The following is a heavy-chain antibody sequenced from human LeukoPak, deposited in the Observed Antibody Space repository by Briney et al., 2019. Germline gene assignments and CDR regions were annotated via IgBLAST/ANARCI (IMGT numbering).Heavy chain of an antibody. J-gene: IGHJ4*02. CDR2: IYYSGST. CDR3: ARVVASSGLYYFDY. CDR1: GGSISSGDYY. D-gene: IGHD3-22*01. V-gene: IGHV4-61*08. Sequence: PSETLSLTCTVSGGSISSGDYYWSWIRQPXXXXXEWIGYIYYSGSTNYNPSLKSRVTISVDTSKNQFSLKLSSVTAADTAVYYCARVVASSGLYYFDYWGQGTLVTVSS.